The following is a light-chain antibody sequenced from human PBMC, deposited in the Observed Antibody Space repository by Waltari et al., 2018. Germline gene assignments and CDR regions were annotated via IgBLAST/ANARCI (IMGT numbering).Light chain of an antibody. V-gene: IGLV9-49*03. J-gene: IGLJ2*01. CDR1: SGYSNFK. CDR2: VDSGGNVA. Sequence: QLVLTQPPSASASLGASVTLACTLSSGYSNFKMDWYQQRPGKGPRFGMRVDSGGNVASKGEGIPDRFSVLGSGLNRYLTIKNIQQEDEGDYHCAADRGSGSNFVIFGGGTKLTVL. CDR3: AADRGSGSNFVI.